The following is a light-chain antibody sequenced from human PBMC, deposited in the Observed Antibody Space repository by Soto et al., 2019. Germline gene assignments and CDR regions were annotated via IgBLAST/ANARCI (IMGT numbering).Light chain of an antibody. CDR3: QQYGSSLTWT. CDR1: QGISSY. Sequence: DIQMTQSPSTLSASVGDRVTITCRASQGISSYLAWYQQKPGKAPKLLIYAASTLQSGVPSRFSGSGSGTDFTLTISRLEPEDFAVYYCQQYGSSLTWTFGQGTKVDIK. V-gene: IGKV1-16*01. J-gene: IGKJ1*01. CDR2: AAS.